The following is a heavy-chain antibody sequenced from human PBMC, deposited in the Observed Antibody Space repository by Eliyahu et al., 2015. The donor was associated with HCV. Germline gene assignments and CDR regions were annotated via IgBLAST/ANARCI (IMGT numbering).Heavy chain of an antibody. Sequence: QVQLQQWGAGLLKPSETLSLTCAVYGGSFSGYYWSWIRQPPGKGLEWIGEINHSGSTNYNPSLKSRATISVDTSKNQFSLKLSSVTAADTAVYYCARVSQQDYSSSWYEGDYFDYWGQGTLVTVSS. V-gene: IGHV4-34*01. CDR3: ARVSQQDYSSSWYEGDYFDY. J-gene: IGHJ4*02. CDR1: GGSFSGYY. D-gene: IGHD6-13*01. CDR2: INHSGST.